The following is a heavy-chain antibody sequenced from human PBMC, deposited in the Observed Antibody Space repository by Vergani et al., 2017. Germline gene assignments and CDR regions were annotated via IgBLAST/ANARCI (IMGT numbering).Heavy chain of an antibody. Sequence: QVQLQESGPGLVKPSGTLSLTCTVSGGSITYGAFYWGWIRQSPGKGLEWIGSIYYSENKFYNPSLESRVTLSIDTTKNQFSLKLKSVTAADTAVYYCARCFRDEGMIYGGTVENWFDPWGQGTLVTVSS. CDR1: GGSITYGAFY. J-gene: IGHJ5*02. D-gene: IGHD3-22*01. V-gene: IGHV4-39*01. CDR2: IYYSENK. CDR3: ARCFRDEGMIYGGTVENWFDP.